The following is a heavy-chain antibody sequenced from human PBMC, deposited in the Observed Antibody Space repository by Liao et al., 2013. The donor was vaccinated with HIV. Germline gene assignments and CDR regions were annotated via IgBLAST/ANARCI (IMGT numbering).Heavy chain of an antibody. CDR3: ARESFQCSSTSCYRNQLDY. V-gene: IGHV4-61*02. CDR1: GGSISSGSYS. CDR2: IYTSGSP. D-gene: IGHD2-2*02. Sequence: QVQLQESGPGLVKPSQTLSLTCTVSGGSISSGSYSWSWIRQPAGKGLEWIGRIYTSGSPNYNPSLKSRVTISVDTSKNQFSLKLSSVTAADTAVYYCARESFQCSSTSCYRNQLDYWGQGTLVTVSS. J-gene: IGHJ4*02.